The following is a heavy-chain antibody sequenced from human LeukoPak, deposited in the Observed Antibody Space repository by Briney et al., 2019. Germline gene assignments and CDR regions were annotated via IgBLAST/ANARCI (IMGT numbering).Heavy chain of an antibody. CDR2: ISAYNGNT. CDR3: ARDFSRGPYYFDY. D-gene: IGHD3-3*01. Sequence: GASVKVSCKASGYTFNSYGISWVRQAPGQGLEWMGWISAYNGNTNYAQKFQGRVTMTRDTSISTPYMELSRLRSDDTAVYYCARDFSRGPYYFDYWGQGTLVTVSS. V-gene: IGHV1-18*01. CDR1: GYTFNSYG. J-gene: IGHJ4*02.